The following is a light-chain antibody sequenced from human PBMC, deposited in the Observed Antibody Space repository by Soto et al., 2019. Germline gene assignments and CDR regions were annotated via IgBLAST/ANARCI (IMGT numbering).Light chain of an antibody. CDR3: AAWDDSLHAVV. Sequence: QSALTQPASVSGSPGQSITISCTGTSGDIGSYNRVSWYQQLPGTAPKLLISTNDQRPSGVPDRFSGSKSGTSASLAISGLQSDDESDYYCAAWDDSLHAVVFGGGTQLTVL. J-gene: IGLJ2*01. CDR2: TND. V-gene: IGLV1-44*01. CDR1: SGDIGSYNR.